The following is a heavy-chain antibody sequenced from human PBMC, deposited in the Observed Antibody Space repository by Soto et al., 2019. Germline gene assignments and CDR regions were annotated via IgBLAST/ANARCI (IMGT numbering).Heavy chain of an antibody. V-gene: IGHV1-69*13. D-gene: IGHD6-13*01. CDR1: GGTFSSYA. J-gene: IGHJ6*02. Sequence: SVKVSCKASGGTFSSYAISWVRQAPGQGLEWMGGIIPIFGTANYAQKFQGRVTITADESTSTAYMELSSLRSEDTAVYYCAHSSSLFSYTQSVYYYGMDVWGQGNTVTVS. CDR2: IIPIFGTA. CDR3: AHSSSLFSYTQSVYYYGMDV.